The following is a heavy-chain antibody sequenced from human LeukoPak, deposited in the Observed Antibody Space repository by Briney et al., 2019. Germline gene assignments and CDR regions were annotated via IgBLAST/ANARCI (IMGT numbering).Heavy chain of an antibody. CDR3: AKDIAVAGMTFWYFDL. V-gene: IGHV3-7*01. Sequence: PGGSLRLSCAAFSGYWMTWVRQAPGKGLEWVANIKEDGSEKYYVDSVKGRFTISRDNAKNSLFLQMNSLRTEDTAVYYCAKDIAVAGMTFWYFDLWGRGTLVTVSS. D-gene: IGHD6-19*01. CDR2: IKEDGSEK. J-gene: IGHJ2*01. CDR1: SGYW.